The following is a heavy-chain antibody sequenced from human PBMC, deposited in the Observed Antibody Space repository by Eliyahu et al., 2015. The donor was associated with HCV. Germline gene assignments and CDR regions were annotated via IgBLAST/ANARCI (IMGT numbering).Heavy chain of an antibody. V-gene: IGHV1-8*01. CDR3: ARDSAQFYDFWSGHYYYYGMDV. CDR1: GYTFTSYD. Sequence: QVQLVQSGAEVKKPGASVKVSXKASGYTFTSYDIXWVRQATGQGLEWMGWMNPNSGNTGYAQKFQGRVTMTRNTSISTAYMELSSLRSENTAVYYCARDSAQFYDFWSGHYYYYGMDVWGQGTTVTVSS. D-gene: IGHD3-3*01. J-gene: IGHJ6*02. CDR2: MNPNSGNT.